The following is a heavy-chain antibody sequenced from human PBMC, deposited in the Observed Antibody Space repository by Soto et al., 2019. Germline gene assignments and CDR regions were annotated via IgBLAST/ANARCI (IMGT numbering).Heavy chain of an antibody. D-gene: IGHD2-15*01. Sequence: QLQLQESGPGLVKPSETLSLTCTVSGGSISSSSYYWGWIRQPPGKGLEWIGSIYYSGSTYYNPSLKSRVTISVDTSKNQFSLKLSSLTAADTAVYYCASGYCSGGSCYPFDYWGQGTLVTVSS. J-gene: IGHJ4*02. CDR1: GGSISSSSYY. CDR2: IYYSGST. CDR3: ASGYCSGGSCYPFDY. V-gene: IGHV4-39*01.